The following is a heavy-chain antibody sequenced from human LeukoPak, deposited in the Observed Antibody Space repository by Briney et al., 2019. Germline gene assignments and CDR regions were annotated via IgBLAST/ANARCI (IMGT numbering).Heavy chain of an antibody. CDR3: ARDRYSSSCLDY. CDR2: IYISGST. J-gene: IGHJ4*02. V-gene: IGHV4-61*02. Sequence: PSETLSLTCTVSGYSISSGSYYWSWIRQPAGKGLEWIGRIYISGSTNYNPSLKSRVTMSVDTSKNQFSLKLSSVTAADTAVYYCARDRYSSSCLDYWGQGTLVTVSS. CDR1: GYSISSGSYY. D-gene: IGHD6-13*01.